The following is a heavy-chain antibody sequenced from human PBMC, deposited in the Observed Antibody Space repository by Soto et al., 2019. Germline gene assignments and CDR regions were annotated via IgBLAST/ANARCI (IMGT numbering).Heavy chain of an antibody. CDR3: TRGGATTYNWFDP. D-gene: IGHD5-12*01. CDR1: GDSVSSINGA. V-gene: IGHV6-1*01. J-gene: IGHJ5*02. CDR2: TYYRSTWYR. Sequence: KQSQTLSLTCAISGDSVSSINGAWNWIRQSPSRGLEWLGRTYYRSTWYRDYAFSVKTRITIDPDTSKNQFSLHLMSVTPEDTAVYYCTRGGATTYNWFDPWGQGTLVTVSS.